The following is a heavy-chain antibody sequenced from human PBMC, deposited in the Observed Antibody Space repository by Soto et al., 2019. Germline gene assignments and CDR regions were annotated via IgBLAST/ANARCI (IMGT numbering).Heavy chain of an antibody. Sequence: SETLSLTCAISGDSVSSNTASWNWIRQSPSRGLEWLGRTYFRSKWYNDYAVSVKSRIIINPDTSNNQFSLQLNSVTPEDTAVYFCAKGDNLGPKPGYASDPWGQGIMVTASS. V-gene: IGHV6-1*01. CDR1: GDSVSSNTAS. J-gene: IGHJ5*02. CDR3: AKGDNLGPKPGYASDP. D-gene: IGHD5-12*01. CDR2: TYFRSKWYN.